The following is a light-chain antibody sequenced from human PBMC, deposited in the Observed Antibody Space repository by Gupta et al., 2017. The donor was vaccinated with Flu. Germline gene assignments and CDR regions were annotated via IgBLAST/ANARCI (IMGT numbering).Light chain of an antibody. V-gene: IGLV2-23*01. Sequence: QSALTQPASVSGSPGQSITISCTGTSSDVGSYNLVSWYQQLPGKAPKLVIYEDTKRPSGVSNRFSGSKSGNTASLTISGLQPEDKADYYCSSYAGSGPYVVSVLFGGGTKLTVV. CDR2: EDT. CDR3: SSYAGSGPYVVSVL. J-gene: IGLJ2*01. CDR1: SSDVGSYNL.